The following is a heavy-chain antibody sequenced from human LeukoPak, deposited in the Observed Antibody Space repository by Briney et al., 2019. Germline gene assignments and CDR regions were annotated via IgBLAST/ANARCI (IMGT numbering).Heavy chain of an antibody. J-gene: IGHJ6*02. D-gene: IGHD2-15*01. CDR3: ARGGYCSGGSCLYYYYGMDV. Sequence: PSETLSLTCSVSGGSISSYFWSWIRQPPGKGLEWIGYIYYSGNTNYNPSLKSRVTISVDTSKNQISLKLSSVTAADTAVYYCARGGYCSGGSCLYYYYGMDVWGQGTTVTVSS. CDR2: IYYSGNT. CDR1: GGSISSYF. V-gene: IGHV4-59*01.